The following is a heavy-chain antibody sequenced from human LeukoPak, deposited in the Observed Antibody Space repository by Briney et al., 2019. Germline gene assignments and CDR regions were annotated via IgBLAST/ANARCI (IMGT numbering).Heavy chain of an antibody. CDR3: TQVGATSYYFDY. J-gene: IGHJ4*02. CDR2: IRSKANSYAT. CDR1: GFTFSGSA. V-gene: IGHV3-73*01. D-gene: IGHD1-26*01. Sequence: GGSLQLSCAASGFTFSGSAMHWVRQASGKGLEWVGRIRSKANSYATSYAASVKGRFTISRDDSKNTAYLQMNSLKTEDTAVYYCTQVGATSYYFDYWGQGTLVTVSS.